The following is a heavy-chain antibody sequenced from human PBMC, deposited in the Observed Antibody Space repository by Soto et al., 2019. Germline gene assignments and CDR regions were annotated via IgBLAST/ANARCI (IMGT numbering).Heavy chain of an antibody. CDR1: GFTFSSYG. Sequence: QVQLVESGGGVVQPGRSLRLSCAASGFTFSSYGMHWVRQAPGKGLEWVAVIWSDGSRKYYADSVKGRFTISRDNSKNTLYLQMNSLRAEDTALYYCARDPRAVVSLYLDQWGQGTLVNVSA. J-gene: IGHJ4*02. CDR3: ARDPRAVVSLYLDQ. D-gene: IGHD3-22*01. CDR2: IWSDGSRK. V-gene: IGHV3-33*01.